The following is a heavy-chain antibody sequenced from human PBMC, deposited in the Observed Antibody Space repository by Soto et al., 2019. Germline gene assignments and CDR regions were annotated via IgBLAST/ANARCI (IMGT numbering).Heavy chain of an antibody. V-gene: IGHV4-34*01. D-gene: IGHD3-3*01. J-gene: IGHJ4*02. CDR1: GGSFSGYY. CDR2: INHSGST. CDR3: ARVREEWRVLDY. Sequence: SETLSLTCAVYGGSFSGYYWSWIRQPPGKGLEWIGEINHSGSTNYNPSLKGRVTISVDTSKNQFSLKLSSVTAADTAVYYCARVREEWRVLDYWGRGTLVTVSS.